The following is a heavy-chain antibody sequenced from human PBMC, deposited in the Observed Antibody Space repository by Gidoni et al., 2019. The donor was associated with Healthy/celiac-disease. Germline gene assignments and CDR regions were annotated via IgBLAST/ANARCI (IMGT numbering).Heavy chain of an antibody. CDR2: LYYSGST. CDR3: ARRRGDYDPNAGYGMDV. V-gene: IGHV4-31*03. CDR1: GGSISSGGYY. D-gene: IGHD4-17*01. J-gene: IGHJ6*02. Sequence: VQLQESGPGLVKPSQTLSLTCTVSGGSISSGGYYWSWIRQHPGKGLEWIGYLYYSGSTYYNPSLKSRVTISVDTSKNQFSLKLSSVTAADTAVYYCARRRGDYDPNAGYGMDVWGQGTTVTVSS.